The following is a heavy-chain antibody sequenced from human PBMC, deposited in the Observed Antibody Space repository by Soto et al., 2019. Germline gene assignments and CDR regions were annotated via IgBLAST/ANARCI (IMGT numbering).Heavy chain of an antibody. CDR3: VLEDPRITMIVVVNIGWGLY. V-gene: IGHV3-23*01. CDR2: ISGSGGST. D-gene: IGHD3-22*01. CDR1: GFTFSSYA. J-gene: IGHJ4*02. Sequence: EVQLLESGRGLVQPGGSLRLSCAASGFTFSSYAMSWVRQAPGKGLEWVSAISGSGGSTYYADSVKGRFTISRDNSKNTLYLQMNSLRAEDTAVYYCVLEDPRITMIVVVNIGWGLYWGQGTLVTVSS.